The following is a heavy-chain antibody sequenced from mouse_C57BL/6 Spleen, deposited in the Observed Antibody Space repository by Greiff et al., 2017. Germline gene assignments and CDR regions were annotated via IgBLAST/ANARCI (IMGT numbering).Heavy chain of an antibody. V-gene: IGHV1-82*01. J-gene: IGHJ3*01. CDR2: IYPGDGDT. Sequence: QVQLQQSGPELVKPGASVQISCKASGYAFSSSWMNWVKQRPGKGLEWIGRIYPGDGDTNYNGKFKGKATLTADKSSSTAYMQLSSLTSEDSAVYFCARALAYWGQGTLVTVSA. CDR1: GYAFSSSW. CDR3: ARALAY.